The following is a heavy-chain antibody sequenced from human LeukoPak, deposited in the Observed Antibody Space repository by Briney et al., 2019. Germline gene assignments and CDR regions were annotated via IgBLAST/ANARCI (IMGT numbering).Heavy chain of an antibody. V-gene: IGHV4-4*07. CDR1: GGSISSYY. Sequence: SETLSLTWTVSGGSISSYYWSWIWQPAGKGLEWIGRIYTSGSTNYNPSLKSRVTMSVDTSKNQFSLKLSSVTAADTAVYYCARDRGQMPSIDAFVIWGQGTMVTVSS. D-gene: IGHD2-2*01. CDR2: IYTSGST. CDR3: ARDRGQMPSIDAFVI. J-gene: IGHJ3*02.